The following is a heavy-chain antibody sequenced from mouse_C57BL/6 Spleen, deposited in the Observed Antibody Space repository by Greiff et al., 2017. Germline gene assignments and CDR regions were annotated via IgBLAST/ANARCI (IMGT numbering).Heavy chain of an antibody. CDR1: GYAFSSSW. D-gene: IGHD4-1*01. J-gene: IGHJ2*01. V-gene: IGHV1-82*01. CDR2: IYPGDGDT. Sequence: VKLMESGPELVKPGASVKISCKASGYAFSSSWMNWVKQRPGKGLEWIGRIYPGDGDTNYNGKFKGKATLTADKSSSTADMQLSSLTSEDSAVYFCAKDLLGNYFDYWGQGTTLTVSS. CDR3: AKDLLGNYFDY.